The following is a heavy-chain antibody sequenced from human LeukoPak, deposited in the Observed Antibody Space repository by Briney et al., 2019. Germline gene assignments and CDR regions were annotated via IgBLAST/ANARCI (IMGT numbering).Heavy chain of an antibody. J-gene: IGHJ2*01. D-gene: IGHD4-17*01. CDR1: GYTLTELS. CDR2: FDPEDGET. Sequence: ASVKVSCKVSGYTLTELSMHWVRQAPGKGLEWMGGFDPEDGETIYAQKFQGRVTMTEDTSTDTAYMERSSLRAEDTAVYYCATCYGDYGKYLHWYFDLWGRGTLVTVSS. CDR3: ATCYGDYGKYLHWYFDL. V-gene: IGHV1-24*01.